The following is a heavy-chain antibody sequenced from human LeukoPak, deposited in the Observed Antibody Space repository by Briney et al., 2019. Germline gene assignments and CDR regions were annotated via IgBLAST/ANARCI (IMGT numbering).Heavy chain of an antibody. CDR3: VRDMNY. J-gene: IGHJ3*01. D-gene: IGHD1-7*01. Sequence: PGGSLRLSCVVSGFTFSNYNMNWVRQASGKGLEWISYISSSRSVIFYADSVRGRFTISRDNAQNSLYLQMNSLRAEDTALYYCVRDMNYWGPGTMVTVSS. CDR1: GFTFSNYN. CDR2: ISSSRSVI. V-gene: IGHV3-48*01.